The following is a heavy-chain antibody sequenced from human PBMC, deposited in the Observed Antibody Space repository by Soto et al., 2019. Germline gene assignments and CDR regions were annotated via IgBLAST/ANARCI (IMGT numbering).Heavy chain of an antibody. CDR2: IYYSGST. J-gene: IGHJ4*02. V-gene: IGHV4-30-4*01. CDR3: ARATYYYDSSGYYYGGTSLGLDY. CDR1: GGSISSGDYY. Sequence: SETLSLTCTVSGGSISSGDYYWSWIRQPPGKGLEWIGYIYYSGSTYYNPSLKSRVTISVDTSKNQFSLKLSSVTAADTAVYYCARATYYYDSSGYYYGGTSLGLDYWGQGTLVTVSS. D-gene: IGHD3-22*01.